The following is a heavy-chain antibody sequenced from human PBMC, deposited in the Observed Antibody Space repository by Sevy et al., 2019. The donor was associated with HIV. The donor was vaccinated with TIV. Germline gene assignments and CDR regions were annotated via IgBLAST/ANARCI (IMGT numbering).Heavy chain of an antibody. Sequence: GGSLRLSCAVSGFTFENYGMSWVRQAPGKGLEWVTGINWNGGTKNYVDSVKGRFTISRDNAKNSLNLQMDSLRVKDTAVYYCARNTGFAYGDNWFDPWGQGTLVTVSS. CDR2: INWNGGTK. J-gene: IGHJ5*02. CDR1: GFTFENYG. CDR3: ARNTGFAYGDNWFDP. D-gene: IGHD5-12*01. V-gene: IGHV3-20*04.